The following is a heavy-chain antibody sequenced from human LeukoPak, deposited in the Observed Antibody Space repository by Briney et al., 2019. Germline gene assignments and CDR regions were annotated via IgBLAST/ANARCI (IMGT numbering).Heavy chain of an antibody. CDR3: ARASGSSWYERRLHAYYYYMDV. J-gene: IGHJ6*03. V-gene: IGHV4-39*07. CDR2: IVYSRST. CDR1: GGSIISTTYY. Sequence: SETLSLTCTVSGGSIISTTYYWGWIRQPPGEGLEWIGSIVYSRSTYYNPSLKSRVTISVDTSKNQFSLNLSSVTAADTAVYSCARASGSSWYERRLHAYYYYMDVWGKGTTVTVSS. D-gene: IGHD6-13*01.